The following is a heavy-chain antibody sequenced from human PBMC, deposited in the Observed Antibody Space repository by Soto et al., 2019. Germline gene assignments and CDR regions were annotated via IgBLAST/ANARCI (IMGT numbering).Heavy chain of an antibody. J-gene: IGHJ3*02. D-gene: IGHD1-1*01. CDR1: LFDFNIAW. V-gene: IGHV3-15*05. CDR3: TTMNDRDAFEI. CDR2: IKNNADGGTA. Sequence: EEQLVESGGGLVERGGSLRLSCAASLFDFNIAWWSWVRQAPGKGLEWVGRIKNNADGGTADSAAPVKDRFIVSRDDSKSTLYLQMNSLKIEDTAMYYCTTMNDRDAFEIWGQGAMVTVSS.